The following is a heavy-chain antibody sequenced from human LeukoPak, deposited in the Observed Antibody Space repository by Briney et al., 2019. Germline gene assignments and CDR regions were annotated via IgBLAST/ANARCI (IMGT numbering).Heavy chain of an antibody. Sequence: GGSLRLSCAASGFTFSNYWMHWVRQAPGKGLVWVSRINEGGSVADYADSVKGRYTISRDNAKNTLYLEMNSLRAEDTAVYYCSRDLRGRDDYWGQGTLVSVSS. D-gene: IGHD5-24*01. J-gene: IGHJ4*02. CDR3: SRDLRGRDDY. CDR1: GFTFSNYW. V-gene: IGHV3-74*01. CDR2: INEGGSVA.